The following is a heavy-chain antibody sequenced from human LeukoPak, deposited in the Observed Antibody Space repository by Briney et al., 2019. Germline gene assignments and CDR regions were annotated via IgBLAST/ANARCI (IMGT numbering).Heavy chain of an antibody. CDR3: ARHYDLWSGYNY. Sequence: SGTLSLTCAVSGGSINSNYWWAWVRQSPGKGLEWIGEIYHTGSVNYNLSLESRVTISRDRSKNQFSLMLRSVTAADTAVYYCARHYDLWSGYNYWGQGLLVTVSS. CDR2: IYHTGSV. J-gene: IGHJ4*02. V-gene: IGHV4-4*02. CDR1: GGSINSNYW. D-gene: IGHD3-3*01.